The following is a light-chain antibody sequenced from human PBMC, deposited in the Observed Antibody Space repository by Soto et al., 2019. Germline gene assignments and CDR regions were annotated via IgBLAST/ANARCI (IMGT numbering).Light chain of an antibody. CDR3: QQYNSKRK. CDR1: QYISSW. V-gene: IGKV1-5*03. Sequence: DIQMTQSPSTLSASVGDRVTITCRASQYISSWLAWYQQKPGKAPKLLIYKASSLESGVPSRFSGSGSGTEFTLTISSLQPDDFATYYCQQYNSKRKFGHGNKVDIK. CDR2: KAS. J-gene: IGKJ1*01.